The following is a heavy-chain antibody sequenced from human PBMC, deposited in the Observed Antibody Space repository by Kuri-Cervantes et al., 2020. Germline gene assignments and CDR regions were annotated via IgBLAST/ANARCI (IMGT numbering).Heavy chain of an antibody. CDR1: GFTFSSYG. CDR2: ISYDGSNK. CDR3: AKTDDYDFWSGYYSYYYGMDV. D-gene: IGHD3-3*01. J-gene: IGHJ6*02. V-gene: IGHV3-30*18. Sequence: GESLKISCAASGFTFSSYGMHWVRQAPGKGLEWVAVISYDGSNKYYADPVKGRFTISRDNSKNTLYLQMNSLRAEDTAVYYCAKTDDYDFWSGYYSYYYGMDVWGQGTTVTVSS.